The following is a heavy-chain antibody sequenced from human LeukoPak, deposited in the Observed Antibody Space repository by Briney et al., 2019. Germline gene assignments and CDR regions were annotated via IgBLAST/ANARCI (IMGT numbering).Heavy chain of an antibody. CDR1: RFTFSSYA. J-gene: IGHJ4*02. CDR3: AKGNYGYDSSGYYKPSLYYFDY. Sequence: GGSLRLSCVTSRFTFSSYAMSWVRQAPGKGLEWVSGISGSGVSTYYAESVKGRFTVSRDNSKNTLSLQMNSLRAEETAVYYCAKGNYGYDSSGYYKPSLYYFDYWGQGTLVTVSS. V-gene: IGHV3-23*01. D-gene: IGHD3-22*01. CDR2: ISGSGVST.